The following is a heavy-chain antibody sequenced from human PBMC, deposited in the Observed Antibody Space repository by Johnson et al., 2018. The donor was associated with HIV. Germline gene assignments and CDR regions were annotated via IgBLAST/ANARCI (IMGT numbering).Heavy chain of an antibody. Sequence: QVQLVESAGGVVQPGRSLRLSCAASGFTFSSYAMSWVRQAPGKGLEWVAVISYAGSNKYYADSVKGRFTISRDNSTNTLHLQMNSLGAEDTAVYYCARVWVRDYYDISDGAFDIWGQGTMVTVSS. J-gene: IGHJ3*02. CDR2: ISYAGSNK. CDR3: ARVWVRDYYDISDGAFDI. V-gene: IGHV3-30-3*01. CDR1: GFTFSSYA. D-gene: IGHD3-22*01.